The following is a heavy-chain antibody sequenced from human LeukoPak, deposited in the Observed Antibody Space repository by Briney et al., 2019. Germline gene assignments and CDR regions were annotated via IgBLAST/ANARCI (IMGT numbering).Heavy chain of an antibody. CDR2: IYYSGSN. D-gene: IGHD3-22*01. V-gene: IGHV4-39*01. J-gene: IGHJ4*02. CDR3: VRDPFLSGYGYSFAH. CDR1: GGSISSSSFY. Sequence: SETLSLTCTVSGGSISSSSFYWGRNRQPPGKGLEWIGTIYYSGSNYYNPSLKSRVTISVDTYKNQFSLELSSVTAADTTVYYCVRDPFLSGYGYSFAHWGKGTLVTVSS.